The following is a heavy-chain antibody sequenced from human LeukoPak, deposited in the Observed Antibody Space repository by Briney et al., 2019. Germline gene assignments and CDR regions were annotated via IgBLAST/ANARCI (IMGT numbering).Heavy chain of an antibody. D-gene: IGHD3-16*02. V-gene: IGHV3-30*02. CDR2: IRYDGRNT. CDR1: GFSFTTYG. Sequence: GGSLRLSCSASGFSFTTYGMHWVRQAPGKGLKWVGFIRYDGRNTYYSDSVKGRFTISRDISKNTLYLQMNNLRAEDTAVYYCAKENDGSYRCAGSWGQGTLVTVSS. CDR3: AKENDGSYRCAGS. J-gene: IGHJ5*02.